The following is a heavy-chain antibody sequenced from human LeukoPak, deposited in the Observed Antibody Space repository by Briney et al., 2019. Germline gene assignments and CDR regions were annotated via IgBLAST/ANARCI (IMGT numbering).Heavy chain of an antibody. CDR2: FDPEDGEA. D-gene: IGHD6-13*01. CDR1: GYTLIELS. CDR3: ARGRYSSSWYGGFYYYYYMDV. Sequence: ASVKVSCKVSGYTLIELSMHWVRQAPGKGLEYMGGFDPEDGEAIYAEKFQGRVTLTEDTSTDTGYMELSSLRSEDTAVYYCARGRYSSSWYGGFYYYYYMDVWGKGTTVTVSS. J-gene: IGHJ6*03. V-gene: IGHV1-24*01.